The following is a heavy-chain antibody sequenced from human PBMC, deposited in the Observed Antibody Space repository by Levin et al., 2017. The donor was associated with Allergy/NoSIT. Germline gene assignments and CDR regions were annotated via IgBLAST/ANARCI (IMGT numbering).Heavy chain of an antibody. CDR1: GFTFDDYG. CDR2: INWNGGST. J-gene: IGHJ4*02. CDR3: ARRGRRAYYGSGSSHYFDY. Sequence: GGSLRLSCAASGFTFDDYGMSWVRQAPGKGLEWVSGINWNGGSTGYADSVKGRFTISRDNAKNSLYLQMNSLRAEDTALYYCARRGRRAYYGSGSSHYFDYWGQGTLVTVSS. D-gene: IGHD3-10*01. V-gene: IGHV3-20*04.